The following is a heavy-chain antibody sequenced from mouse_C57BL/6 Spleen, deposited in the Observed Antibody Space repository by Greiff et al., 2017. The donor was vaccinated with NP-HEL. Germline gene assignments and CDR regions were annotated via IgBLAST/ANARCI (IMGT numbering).Heavy chain of an antibody. D-gene: IGHD2-3*01. CDR2: IWSGGST. V-gene: IGHV2-2*01. Sequence: QVQLKESGPGLVQPSQSLSITCTVSGFSLTSYGVHWVRQSPGKGLEWLGVIWSGGSTDYNAAFISRLSISKDNSKSQVFFKMNSLQADDTAIYYCARNEGGGYYDYFDYWGQGTTLTVSS. CDR1: GFSLTSYG. CDR3: ARNEGGGYYDYFDY. J-gene: IGHJ2*01.